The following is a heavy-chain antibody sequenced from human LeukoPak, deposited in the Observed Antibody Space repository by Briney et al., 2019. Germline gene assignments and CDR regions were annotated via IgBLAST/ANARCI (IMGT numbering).Heavy chain of an antibody. CDR3: AREVRLVGARIVRYFDY. Sequence: GGSLRLSCAASGFTFSSYGMHWVRQAPGKGLEWVAVISYDGSNKYYADSVKGRFTISRENSKNTLYLQMNSLRAEDTAVYYCAREVRLVGARIVRYFDYWGQGTLVTVSS. D-gene: IGHD1-26*01. CDR1: GFTFSSYG. V-gene: IGHV3-30*03. J-gene: IGHJ4*02. CDR2: ISYDGSNK.